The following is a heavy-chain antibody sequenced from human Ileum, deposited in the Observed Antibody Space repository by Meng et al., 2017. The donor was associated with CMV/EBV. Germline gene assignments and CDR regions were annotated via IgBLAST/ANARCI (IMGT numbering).Heavy chain of an antibody. CDR3: ARMHCSSTSCYKSYYYYGMDV. Sequence: VKVSCKASGYTFINYGVTWVRQAPGQGLEWMGWISAKHVNTDYARKFQGRVTMTTDISTSTAYMELRSLRSDDTAVYYCARMHCSSTSCYKSYYYYGMDVWGQGTTVTVSS. J-gene: IGHJ6*02. D-gene: IGHD2-2*02. CDR1: GYTFINYG. CDR2: ISAKHVNT. V-gene: IGHV1-18*01.